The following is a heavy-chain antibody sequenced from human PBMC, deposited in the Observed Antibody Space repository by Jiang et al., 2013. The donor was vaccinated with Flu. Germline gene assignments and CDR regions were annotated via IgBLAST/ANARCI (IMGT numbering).Heavy chain of an antibody. V-gene: IGHV4-39*01. J-gene: IGHJ4*02. D-gene: IGHD4-17*01. CDR2: MYYRGST. CDR3: ARHGGVGNGDLDYYFDY. CDR1: GGSISSSGYY. Sequence: GPGLVKPSETLSLTCTVSGGSISSSGYYWGWIRQPPGKGLEWIATMYYRGSTYYDPSLKSRVTISVDTSKNQFSLRLRSVTAADTAMYYCARHGGVGNGDLDYYFDYWGQGTLVTVSS.